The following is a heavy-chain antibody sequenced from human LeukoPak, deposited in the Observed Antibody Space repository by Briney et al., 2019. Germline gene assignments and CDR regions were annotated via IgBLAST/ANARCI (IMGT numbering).Heavy chain of an antibody. V-gene: IGHV1-69*01. CDR3: AREQIDTAMGNWFDP. D-gene: IGHD5-18*01. Sequence: SVKVSCKASGGTFSSYAISWVRQAPGQGLEWMGGIIPIFGTANYAQKFQGRVSITADESTSTAYMELSSLRSEDTAVYYCAREQIDTAMGNWFDPWGQGTLVTVSS. J-gene: IGHJ5*02. CDR2: IIPIFGTA. CDR1: GGTFSSYA.